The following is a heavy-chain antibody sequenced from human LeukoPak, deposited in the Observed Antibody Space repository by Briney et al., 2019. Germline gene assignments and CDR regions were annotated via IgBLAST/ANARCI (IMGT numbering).Heavy chain of an antibody. Sequence: PSETLSLTCTVSGGSISSYYWSWIRQPPGKGLEWIGYIYYSGSTNYNPSLKSRVTISVDTSKNQFSLKLSSVTAADTAVYYCAGHLAAAGQVDYWGQGTLVTVSS. CDR3: AGHLAAAGQVDY. J-gene: IGHJ4*02. D-gene: IGHD6-13*01. CDR1: GGSISSYY. V-gene: IGHV4-59*08. CDR2: IYYSGST.